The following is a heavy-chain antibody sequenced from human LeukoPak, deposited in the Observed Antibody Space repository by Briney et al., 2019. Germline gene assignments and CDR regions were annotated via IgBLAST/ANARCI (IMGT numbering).Heavy chain of an antibody. V-gene: IGHV4-38-2*02. Sequence: PSETLSLTCTVSGYSISSGYYWGWIRQPPGKGLEWIGSIYHSGSTYYNPSLKSRVTISVDTSKNQFSLKLSSVTAADTAVYYCASSAGKERRPDYWGQGTLVTVSS. CDR1: GYSISSGYY. J-gene: IGHJ4*02. CDR2: IYHSGST. CDR3: ASSAGKERRPDY. D-gene: IGHD1-1*01.